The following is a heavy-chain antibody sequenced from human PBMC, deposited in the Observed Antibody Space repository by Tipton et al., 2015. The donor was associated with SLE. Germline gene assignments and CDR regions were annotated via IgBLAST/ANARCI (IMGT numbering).Heavy chain of an antibody. D-gene: IGHD2-15*01. V-gene: IGHV4-59*12. CDR2: ISDGGGT. J-gene: IGHJ5*02. CDR1: GGSISSNY. CDR3: ARNPTSYCSGGSCYSPWFDP. Sequence: TLSLTCSVSGGSISSNYWIWIRQPPGKGLEWIGYISDGGGTNHNPSLKSRVTISVDTSKNQFSLKLSSVTAADTAVYYCARNPTSYCSGGSCYSPWFDPWGQGTLVTVSS.